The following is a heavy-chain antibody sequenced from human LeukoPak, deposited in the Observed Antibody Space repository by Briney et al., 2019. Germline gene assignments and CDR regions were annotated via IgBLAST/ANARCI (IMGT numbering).Heavy chain of an antibody. V-gene: IGHV4-39*07. CDR1: GGSISSSSYS. CDR2: IYYSGST. D-gene: IGHD3-22*01. Sequence: SETLSLTCTVSGGSISSSSYSWVWIRQPPGKGLEWIGSIYYSGSTYYNPSLKSRVTISVDTSKNQFSLKLTSVTAADTAVYYCARAYDSSGYNDYSFDYWGQGTLVTVSS. CDR3: ARAYDSSGYNDYSFDY. J-gene: IGHJ4*02.